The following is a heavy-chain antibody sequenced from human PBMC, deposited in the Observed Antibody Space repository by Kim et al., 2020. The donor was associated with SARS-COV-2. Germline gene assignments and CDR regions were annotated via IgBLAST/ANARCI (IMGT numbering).Heavy chain of an antibody. V-gene: IGHV3-21*01. J-gene: IGHJ4*02. Sequence: VKGRFTISRDTAKNSLYLQMNSLRAEDTAVYYCAREGARPPTKQIHVDFWGQGTLVSVSS. CDR3: AREGARPPTKQIHVDF. D-gene: IGHD1-26*01.